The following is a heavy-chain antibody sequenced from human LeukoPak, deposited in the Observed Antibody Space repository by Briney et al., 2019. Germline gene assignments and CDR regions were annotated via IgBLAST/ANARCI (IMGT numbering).Heavy chain of an antibody. CDR3: ARDNGYCSSTSCLKGTFDY. D-gene: IGHD2-2*01. V-gene: IGHV3-30*03. J-gene: IGHJ4*02. CDR2: ISYDGSNK. Sequence: GRSLRLSCAASGFTFSSYGMHWVRQAPGKGLEWVAVISYDGSNKYYADSVKGRFTISRDNSKNTLYLQMNSLRAEDTAVYYCARDNGYCSSTSCLKGTFDYWGQGTLVTVSS. CDR1: GFTFSSYG.